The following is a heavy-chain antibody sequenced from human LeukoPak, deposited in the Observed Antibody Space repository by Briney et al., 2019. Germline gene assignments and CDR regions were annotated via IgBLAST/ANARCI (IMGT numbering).Heavy chain of an antibody. V-gene: IGHV1-69*13. J-gene: IGHJ4*02. CDR3: ARDYLDGSGSYYMHLDY. CDR1: GGILSNYA. Sequence: SSVNVSCKSSGGILSNYAFSWVRPAPGQGLEWMGGIIPIFNTADYAQKFQGRVTITADETTSTAYMEQMSLRAEDTAVYYCARDYLDGSGSYYMHLDYWGQGTLVTVSS. D-gene: IGHD3-10*01. CDR2: IIPIFNTA.